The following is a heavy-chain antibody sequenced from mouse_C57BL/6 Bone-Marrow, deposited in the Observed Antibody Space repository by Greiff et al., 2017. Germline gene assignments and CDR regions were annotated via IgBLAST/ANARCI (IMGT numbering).Heavy chain of an antibody. CDR3: AGHEDGFYYSNPALFAY. V-gene: IGHV1-62-2*01. Sequence: QVQLQQSGAELVKPGASVKLSCKASGYTFTEYTIHWVKQRSGQGLEWIGWFYPGSGSIKYNEKFKDKATLTADKSSSTVYMELSRLTSDDSAVYFCAGHEDGFYYSNPALFAYWGQGTLVTVSA. CDR1: GYTFTEYT. J-gene: IGHJ3*01. D-gene: IGHD2-5*01. CDR2: FYPGSGSI.